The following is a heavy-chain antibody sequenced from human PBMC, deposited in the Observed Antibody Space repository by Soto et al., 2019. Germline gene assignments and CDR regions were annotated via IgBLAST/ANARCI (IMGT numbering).Heavy chain of an antibody. CDR3: VKDLRERITWYFDL. Sequence: EVQLVESGGGLVQPGRSLRLSCQTLGFTFDNYAMQWVRQAPGKGLEWVSGISWNSGKIGYADSVKGRFTISRDNAKKSLHLEVTSLRAEDTAFYYCVKDLRERITWYFDLWGRGTLVTVSS. V-gene: IGHV3-9*01. J-gene: IGHJ2*01. D-gene: IGHD1-26*01. CDR1: GFTFDNYA. CDR2: ISWNSGKI.